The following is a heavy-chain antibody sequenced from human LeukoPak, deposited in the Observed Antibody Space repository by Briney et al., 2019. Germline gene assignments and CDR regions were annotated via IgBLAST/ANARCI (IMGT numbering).Heavy chain of an antibody. CDR1: GGSISSYY. D-gene: IGHD2-8*01. CDR3: ARVGYCTNGVCGYFDY. CDR2: IYYSGST. V-gene: IGHV4-59*01. Sequence: SETLSLTCTVSGGSISSYYWSWIRQPPGKGLEWIGYIYYSGSTNYNPSLKSRVTISVDTSKNQFSLKLGSVTAADTAVYYCARVGYCTNGVCGYFDYWGQGTLVTVSS. J-gene: IGHJ4*02.